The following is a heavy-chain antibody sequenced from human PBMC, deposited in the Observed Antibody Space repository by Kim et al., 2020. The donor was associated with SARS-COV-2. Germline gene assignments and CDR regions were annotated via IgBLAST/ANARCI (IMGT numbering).Heavy chain of an antibody. Sequence: GGSLRLSCAASGFTFSSYGMHWVRQAPGKGLEWVAVISHDGSNKYYADSVKGRFTISRDNSKNTLYLQMNSLRAEDTAVYYCAKESGSGSYYAWTYYYYGMDVWGQGTTVRVSS. CDR1: GFTFSSYG. CDR2: ISHDGSNK. J-gene: IGHJ6*02. D-gene: IGHD3-10*01. V-gene: IGHV3-30*18. CDR3: AKESGSGSYYAWTYYYYGMDV.